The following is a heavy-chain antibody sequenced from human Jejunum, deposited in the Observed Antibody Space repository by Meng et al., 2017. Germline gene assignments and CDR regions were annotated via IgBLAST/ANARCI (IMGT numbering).Heavy chain of an antibody. CDR3: RLAYCVSDCGDY. Sequence: QVQVQQWGAGLLKPSETLSLTCAFQGGSFSTYDWSWIRQPPGMGLEWLGQIHHSGSINDNPSLKGRVTMSVDTSRSQISLKLNSVTAADTAVYYCRLAYCVSDCGDYWGQGTLVTVSS. CDR1: GGSFSTYD. V-gene: IGHV4-34*01. J-gene: IGHJ4*02. CDR2: IHHSGSI. D-gene: IGHD2-21*02.